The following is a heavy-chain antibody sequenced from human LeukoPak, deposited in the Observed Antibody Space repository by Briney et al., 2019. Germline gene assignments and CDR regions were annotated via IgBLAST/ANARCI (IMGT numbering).Heavy chain of an antibody. CDR3: ARGTTSEIFGVVLSYYYYGMDV. CDR1: GGTFSSYA. Sequence: SVKVSCKASGGTFSSYAISWVRQAPEQGLEWMGRIIPIFGIANYAQKFQGRVTITADKSTSTAYTELSSLRSEDTAVYYCARGTTSEIFGVVLSYYYYGMDVWGQGTTVTVSS. J-gene: IGHJ6*02. CDR2: IIPIFGIA. D-gene: IGHD3-3*01. V-gene: IGHV1-69*04.